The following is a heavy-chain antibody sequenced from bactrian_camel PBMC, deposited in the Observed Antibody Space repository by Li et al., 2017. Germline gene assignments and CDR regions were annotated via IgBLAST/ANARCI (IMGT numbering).Heavy chain of an antibody. CDR3: AATMGDYALGVPLSPGGCEETDFGW. CDR2: RNVDGTT. V-gene: IGHV3S10*01. CDR1: GYTYCAYD. Sequence: VQLVESGGGSVETGGSLRLSCETPGYTYCAYDMSWYRQAPGKGREFVSGRNVDGTTRYADSVKGRFTISQDNAKNTLYLQMDNLKPEDTAMYYCAATMGDYALGVPLSPGGCEETDFGWWGHGTQVTV. J-gene: IGHJ6*01. D-gene: IGHD5*01.